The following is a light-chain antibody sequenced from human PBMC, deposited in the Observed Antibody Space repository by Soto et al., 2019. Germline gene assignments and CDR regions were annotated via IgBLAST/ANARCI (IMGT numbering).Light chain of an antibody. V-gene: IGLV2-8*01. J-gene: IGLJ2*01. CDR3: SSFAGNNNVV. CDR1: SSDVGGYNY. CDR2: EVS. Sequence: QSALTQPPSASGSPGQSVTISCTGTSSDVGGYNYVSWYQQHPGNAPKLMISEVSKRPSGVPDRFAGSKSGNTASLTVSGLPAEDEDDYCWSSFAGNNNVVFGGGTKLTVL.